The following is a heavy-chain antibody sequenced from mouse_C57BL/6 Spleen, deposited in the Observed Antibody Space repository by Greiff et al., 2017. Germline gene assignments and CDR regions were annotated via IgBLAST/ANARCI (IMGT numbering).Heavy chain of an antibody. V-gene: IGHV1-61*01. Sequence: QVQLQQSGAELVRPGSSVKLSCKASGYTFTSYWMDWVKQRPGQGLEWIGNIYPSDSETHYNQKFKDKATLTVDKSSSTAYMQLSSLTSEDSAVYYCAREVITTVGRYFDVWGTGTTVTVSS. CDR2: IYPSDSET. CDR1: GYTFTSYW. D-gene: IGHD1-1*01. J-gene: IGHJ1*03. CDR3: AREVITTVGRYFDV.